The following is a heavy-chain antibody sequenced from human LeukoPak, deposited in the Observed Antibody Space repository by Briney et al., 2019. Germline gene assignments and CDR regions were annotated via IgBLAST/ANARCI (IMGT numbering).Heavy chain of an antibody. Sequence: SETLSLTCTVSGGSISSSSYYWSWIRQPPGKGLEWIGEINHSGSTNYNPSLKSRVTISVDTSKNQFSLKLSSVTAADTAVYYCARRPLRILKPRWFDPWGQGTLVTVSS. CDR3: ARRPLRILKPRWFDP. CDR2: INHSGST. V-gene: IGHV4-39*07. CDR1: GGSISSSSYY. J-gene: IGHJ5*02. D-gene: IGHD2-8*01.